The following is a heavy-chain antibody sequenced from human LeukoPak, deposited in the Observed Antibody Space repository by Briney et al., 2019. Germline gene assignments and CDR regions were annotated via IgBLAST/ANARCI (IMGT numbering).Heavy chain of an antibody. Sequence: GGSLRLSCAASGFTFSSYGMHWVRQAPGKGLEWVAVIWYDGSNKYYADSVKGRFIISRDDAKNSLYLQMNNLRADDTALYYCARSGSHQLWGQGTLVTVSS. D-gene: IGHD1-26*01. CDR1: GFTFSSYG. V-gene: IGHV3-33*01. J-gene: IGHJ4*02. CDR2: IWYDGSNK. CDR3: ARSGSHQL.